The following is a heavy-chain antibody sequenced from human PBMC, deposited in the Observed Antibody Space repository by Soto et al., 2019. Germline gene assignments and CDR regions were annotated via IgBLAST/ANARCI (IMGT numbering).Heavy chain of an antibody. V-gene: IGHV5-10-1*01. D-gene: IGHD2-15*01. CDR3: ARQQKEDTDYYYGMDV. CDR2: IDPSDSYT. J-gene: IGHJ6*02. Sequence: GESLKISCKGSGYSFTSYWISWGRQMPGKGLEWMGRIDPSDSYTNYSPSFQGHVTISADKSISTAYLQWSSLKASDTAMYYCARQQKEDTDYYYGMDVWGQGTTVTVSS. CDR1: GYSFTSYW.